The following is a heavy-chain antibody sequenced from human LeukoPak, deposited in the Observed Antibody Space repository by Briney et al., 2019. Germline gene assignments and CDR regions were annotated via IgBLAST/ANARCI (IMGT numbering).Heavy chain of an antibody. V-gene: IGHV4-59*01. Sequence: PSETLSLTCTVSGGSISSYYWSWIRQPPGKGLEWIGYIYYSGSTNYNPSLKSRVTISVDTSKNQFSLKLSSVTAADTAVYYCAGGDNRIAAAGTFGYYYYYYYMDVWGKGTTVTVSS. J-gene: IGHJ6*03. CDR1: GGSISSYY. CDR2: IYYSGST. D-gene: IGHD6-13*01. CDR3: AGGDNRIAAAGTFGYYYYYYYMDV.